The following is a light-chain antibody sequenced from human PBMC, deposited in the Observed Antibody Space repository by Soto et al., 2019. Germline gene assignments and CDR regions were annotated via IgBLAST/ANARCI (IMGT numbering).Light chain of an antibody. CDR2: GAS. CDR3: QKYATSPLT. J-gene: IGKJ4*01. Sequence: EIVLTQSPGTLSVSPGQRATLSCRASQSVGRNYLAWYQQKPGQTPRLLIHGASSRATGIPDRFSGSGSGTDFTLTVSRLEPEDFAVYYCQKYATSPLTFGGGTKVET. V-gene: IGKV3-20*01. CDR1: QSVGRNY.